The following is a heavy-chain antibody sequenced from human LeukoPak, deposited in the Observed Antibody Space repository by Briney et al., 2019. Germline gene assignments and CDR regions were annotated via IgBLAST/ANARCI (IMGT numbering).Heavy chain of an antibody. V-gene: IGHV4-59*01. CDR2: IYYSGST. D-gene: IGHD2-2*01. J-gene: IGHJ4*02. CDR3: ARVVPAAMDASGWYDY. CDR1: GGSISSYY. Sequence: SETLSLTCTVSGGSISSYYWSWIRQPPGKGLGWIGYIYYSGSTNYNPSLKSRVTISVDTSKNQFSLKLSSVTAADTAVYYSARVVPAAMDASGWYDYWGQGTLVTVSS.